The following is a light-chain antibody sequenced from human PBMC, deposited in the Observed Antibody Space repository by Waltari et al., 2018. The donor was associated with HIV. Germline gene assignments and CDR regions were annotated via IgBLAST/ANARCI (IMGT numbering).Light chain of an antibody. CDR1: QGINKY. V-gene: IGKV1-39*01. CDR3: QQTYSTPTT. Sequence: DIQLTQSPSSLSASVGDRFTIACRASQGINKYLNWYRQKPGKAPELLIYAASNLQSGVPSRFSASGSGTDFTLTITRLQPEGFATYYCQQTYSTPTTFGQGTKLE. CDR2: AAS. J-gene: IGKJ2*01.